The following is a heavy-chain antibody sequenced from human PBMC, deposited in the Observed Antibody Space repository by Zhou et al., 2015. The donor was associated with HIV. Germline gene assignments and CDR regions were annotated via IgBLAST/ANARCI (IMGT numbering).Heavy chain of an antibody. CDR2: IYSGGST. V-gene: IGHV3-66*01. Sequence: DVQLVESGGALAKPGESLRLSCEVSGFSFSVYTMNWVRQAPGKGLEWVSVIYSGGSTYYADSVKGRFTISRDNSKNTLYLQMNSLRAEDTAVYYCARAGTGLDAFDIWGQGTMVTVSS. CDR3: ARAGTGLDAFDI. D-gene: IGHD1-7*01. J-gene: IGHJ3*02. CDR1: GFSFSVYT.